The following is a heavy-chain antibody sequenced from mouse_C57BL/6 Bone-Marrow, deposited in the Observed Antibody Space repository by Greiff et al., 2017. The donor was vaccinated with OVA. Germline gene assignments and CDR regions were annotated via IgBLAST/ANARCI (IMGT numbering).Heavy chain of an antibody. CDR3: ARSYSNYRYYAMDY. CDR2: IYPGSGST. V-gene: IGHV1-55*01. J-gene: IGHJ4*01. CDR1: GYTFTSYW. D-gene: IGHD2-5*01. Sequence: VQLQQPGAELVKPGASVKMSCKASGYTFTSYWITWVKQRPGQGLEWIGDIYPGSGSTNYNEKFKSKATLTVDTSSSTAYMQLSSLTSEDSAVYYCARSYSNYRYYAMDYWGQGTSVTVSS.